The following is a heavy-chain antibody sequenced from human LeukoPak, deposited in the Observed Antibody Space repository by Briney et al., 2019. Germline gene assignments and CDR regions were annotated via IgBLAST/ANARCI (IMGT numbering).Heavy chain of an antibody. J-gene: IGHJ6*03. V-gene: IGHV4-61*02. CDR1: GGSISSGSYY. CDR3: ARSLYFDTYYYYMDV. Sequence: PSETLSLTCTVSGGSISSGSYYWSWIRQPAGKGLEWIGRIYTSGSTNYNPSLKSRVTISVDTSKNQFSLKLSSVTAADTAVYYCARSLYFDTYYYYMDVWGKGTTVTISS. CDR2: IYTSGST. D-gene: IGHD3-9*01.